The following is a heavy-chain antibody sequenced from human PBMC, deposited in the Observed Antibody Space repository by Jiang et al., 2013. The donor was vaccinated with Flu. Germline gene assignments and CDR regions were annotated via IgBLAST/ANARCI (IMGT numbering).Heavy chain of an antibody. CDR1: GGSISSGSYY. Sequence: GLVKPSQTLSLTCAVSGGSISSGSYYWSWIRQPAGKGLEWIGYIYYTGYTNYNPSLKSRVTMSVDTSKNQFSLKVSSVTAADTAVYYCARGRGSSGSGTGSLDVWGQGTTVTVSS. CDR3: ARGRGSSGSGTGSLDV. D-gene: IGHD6-19*01. CDR2: IYYTGYT. V-gene: IGHV4-61*10. J-gene: IGHJ6*02.